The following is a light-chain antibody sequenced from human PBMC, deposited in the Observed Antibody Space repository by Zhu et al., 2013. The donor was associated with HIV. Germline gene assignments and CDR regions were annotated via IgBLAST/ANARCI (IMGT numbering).Light chain of an antibody. J-gene: IGLJ2*01. V-gene: IGLV2-14*03. CDR2: DVS. CDR1: SSDVGSYDF. CDR3: NSYTSSDTLI. Sequence: QSALTQPASVSGSLGQSITISCTGTSSDVGSYDFVSWYQQHPGKAPKLIIYDVSNRPSGVSNRFSGSKSRSTASLTISGLQAEDEADYYCNSYTSSDTLIFGGGTK.